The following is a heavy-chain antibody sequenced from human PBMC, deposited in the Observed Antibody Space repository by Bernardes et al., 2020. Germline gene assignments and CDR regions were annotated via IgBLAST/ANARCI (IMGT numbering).Heavy chain of an antibody. CDR3: ARVAGSSWSDY. CDR1: GGSVSSGSYY. V-gene: IGHV4-61*01. CDR2: IYYSGST. D-gene: IGHD6-13*01. Sequence: SETLSLTCTVSGGSVSSGSYYWSWIRQPPGKGLEWIGYIYYSGSTNYNPSLKSRVTISVDTSKNQFSLKLSSVTAADTAVYYCARVAGSSWSDYWGQGTLVTVSS. J-gene: IGHJ4*02.